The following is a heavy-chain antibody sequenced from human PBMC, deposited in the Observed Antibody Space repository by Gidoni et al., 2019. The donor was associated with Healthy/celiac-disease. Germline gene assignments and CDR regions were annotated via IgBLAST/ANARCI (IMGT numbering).Heavy chain of an antibody. V-gene: IGHV4-61*01. CDR1: GGSVSSGSNY. D-gene: IGHD2-2*01. J-gene: IGHJ2*01. CDR3: ARGFPMPYWYFDL. CDR2: IYYSGSI. Sequence: QVQLQESGPGLVKPSETLSLTCNVSGGSVSSGSNYWSWIRQPPGKGLEWIGYIYYSGSINYNPSLKSRVTISVDTSKKQFSLKLTSMNAADTAVYYCARGFPMPYWYFDLWGRGTLVTVSS.